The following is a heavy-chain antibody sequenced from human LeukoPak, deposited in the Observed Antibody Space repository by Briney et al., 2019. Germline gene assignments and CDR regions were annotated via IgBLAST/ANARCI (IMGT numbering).Heavy chain of an antibody. V-gene: IGHV1-18*01. CDR3: ARDTSRISNLIQLWPIDY. Sequence: GASVKVSCKASGYTFTSYGISWVRQAPGQGLEWMGWISAYNGNTNYAQKLQGRVTMTTDTSTSTAYMELRSLRSDDTAVYYCARDTSRISNLIQLWPIDYWGQGTLVTVSS. D-gene: IGHD5-18*01. CDR1: GYTFTSYG. CDR2: ISAYNGNT. J-gene: IGHJ4*02.